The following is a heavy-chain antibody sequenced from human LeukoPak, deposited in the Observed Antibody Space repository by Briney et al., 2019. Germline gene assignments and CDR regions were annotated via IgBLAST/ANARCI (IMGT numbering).Heavy chain of an antibody. V-gene: IGHV3-66*02. D-gene: IGHD2-2*01. CDR2: IYSGGST. Sequence: GGSLRLSCAASGFTVSSNYMSWVRQAPGKGLEWVSAIYSGGSTYYADSVKGRFTISRDNSKNTLYLQMNSLRAEDTAVYYCARDVAVGYCSSTSCPSRWFDPWGQGTLVTVSS. J-gene: IGHJ5*02. CDR3: ARDVAVGYCSSTSCPSRWFDP. CDR1: GFTVSSNY.